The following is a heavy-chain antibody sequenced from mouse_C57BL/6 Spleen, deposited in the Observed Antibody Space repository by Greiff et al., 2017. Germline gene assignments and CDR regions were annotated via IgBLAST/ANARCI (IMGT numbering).Heavy chain of an antibody. CDR2: IDPSDSYT. D-gene: IGHD1-1*01. V-gene: IGHV1-69*01. CDR3: ARGTGVADYAMDY. J-gene: IGHJ4*01. Sequence: QVQLQQPGAELVMPGASVKLSCKASGYTFTSYWMHWVKQRPGQGLEWIGEIDPSDSYTNYNQKFKGKSTLTVDKSSSTAYMQLSSLTSEDSAVDYGARGTGVADYAMDYWGQGTSVTVSS. CDR1: GYTFTSYW.